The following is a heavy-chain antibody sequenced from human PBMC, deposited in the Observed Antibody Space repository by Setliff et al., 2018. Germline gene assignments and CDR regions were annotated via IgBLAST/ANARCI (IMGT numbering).Heavy chain of an antibody. V-gene: IGHV4-59*11. J-gene: IGHJ6*03. Sequence: SETLSLTCTVSDGSSSSHYWSWIRQPPGKGLEWIGYIHFSGTTNYNPSLKSRVTLSLDTSKNQFSLELKSVTAADTAMYYCERVVPTARRGRLYYYYMDVWDKGATVTVSS. CDR2: IHFSGTT. D-gene: IGHD1-1*01. CDR3: ERVVPTARRGRLYYYYMDV. CDR1: DGSSSSHY.